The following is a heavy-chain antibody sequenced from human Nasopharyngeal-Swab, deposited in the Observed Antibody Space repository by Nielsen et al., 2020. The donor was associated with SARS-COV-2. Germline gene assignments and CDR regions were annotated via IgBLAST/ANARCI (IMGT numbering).Heavy chain of an antibody. Sequence: GESLKISCAASGFTFSSYGMHWVRQAPGKGLEWVAVISYDGSNKYYADSVKGRFTISRDNSKNTLYLQMNSLRAEDTAVYYCARDVVVVAAFYYYYYGMDVWGQGTTVTVSS. J-gene: IGHJ6*02. V-gene: IGHV3-30*03. CDR3: ARDVVVVAAFYYYYYGMDV. D-gene: IGHD2-15*01. CDR1: GFTFSSYG. CDR2: ISYDGSNK.